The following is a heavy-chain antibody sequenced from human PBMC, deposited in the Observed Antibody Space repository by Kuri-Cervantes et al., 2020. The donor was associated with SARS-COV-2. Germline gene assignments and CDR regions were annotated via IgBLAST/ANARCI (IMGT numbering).Heavy chain of an antibody. CDR3: AKDSLLWIGETYYYYYGMDV. J-gene: IGHJ6*02. CDR1: GFTFSSYA. V-gene: IGHV3-30*18. D-gene: IGHD3-10*01. Sequence: LSLTCAASGFTFSSYAIHWVRQAPGKGLEWVAVISYDGSNKYYADSVKGRFTISRDNSKNTLYLQMNSLRAEDTAVYYCAKDSLLWIGETYYYYYGMDVWGQGTTVTVSS. CDR2: ISYDGSNK.